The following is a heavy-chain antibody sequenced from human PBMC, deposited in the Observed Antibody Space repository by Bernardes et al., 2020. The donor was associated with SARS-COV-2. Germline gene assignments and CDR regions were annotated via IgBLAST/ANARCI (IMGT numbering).Heavy chain of an antibody. CDR3: ARHFTVGVGATGDAFDI. CDR1: GYSFSSYW. V-gene: IGHV5-10-1*01. CDR2: IDPSDSFT. J-gene: IGHJ3*02. D-gene: IGHD1-26*01. Sequence: GDSLKISCKGAGYSFSSYWISWVRQMPGKGLEWMGRIDPSDSFTNYNPSFQGHVTISADKSISTVYLQWSSLRASDTAMFYCARHFTVGVGATGDAFDIWGQGTRVSVSS.